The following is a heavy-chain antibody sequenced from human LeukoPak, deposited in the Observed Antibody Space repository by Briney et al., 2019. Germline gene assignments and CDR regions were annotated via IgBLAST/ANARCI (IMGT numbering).Heavy chain of an antibody. CDR3: ARWRENDYS. CDR2: ISSSGSTI. Sequence: PGGSLRLSCAASGFTFSSYEMNWVRQAPGKGLEWVSYISSSGSTIYYADSVKGRFSISRDNAKNSLYLQMNSLRAEDTAVYYCARWRENDYSWGQGTLVTVSS. CDR1: GFTFSSYE. D-gene: IGHD2-21*02. V-gene: IGHV3-48*03. J-gene: IGHJ4*02.